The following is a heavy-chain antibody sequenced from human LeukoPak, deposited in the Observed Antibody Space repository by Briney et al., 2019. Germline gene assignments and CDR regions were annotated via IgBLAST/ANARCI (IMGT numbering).Heavy chain of an antibody. CDR1: GFTFSNYW. CDR3: ARSRGPVDY. CDR2: IKQDGSEK. J-gene: IGHJ4*02. V-gene: IGHV3-7*01. Sequence: GGSLRLSCAASGFTFSNYWMTWVRQAPGKGLEWVATIKQDGSEKYYVDSVKGRFTVSRDNARNSLDLQVNSLRAEDTAVYYCARSRGPVDYWGQGTLVTVSS.